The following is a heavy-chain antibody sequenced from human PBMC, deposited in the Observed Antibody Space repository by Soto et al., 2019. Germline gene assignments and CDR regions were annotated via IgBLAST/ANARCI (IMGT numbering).Heavy chain of an antibody. CDR3: ARDSSPYYDFWSGPSRYYYYYGMDV. CDR1: GFTFSSYG. Sequence: PVGSLRLSCAASGFTFSSYGMHWVRQAPGKGLEWVAVIWYDGSNKYYADSVKGRFTISRDNSKNTLYLQMNSLRAEDTAVYYCARDSSPYYDFWSGPSRYYYYYGMDVWGQGTTVTVSS. D-gene: IGHD3-3*01. V-gene: IGHV3-33*01. J-gene: IGHJ6*02. CDR2: IWYDGSNK.